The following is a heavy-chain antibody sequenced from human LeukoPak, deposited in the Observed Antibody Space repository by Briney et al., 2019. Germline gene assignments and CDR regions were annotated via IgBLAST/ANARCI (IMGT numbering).Heavy chain of an antibody. CDR3: ARDPLPYSSRWYLDY. CDR1: GFTFSSYA. D-gene: IGHD6-13*01. V-gene: IGHV3-30-3*01. Sequence: LPGGSLRLSCAASGFTFSSYAMHWGRQAPGKGLEWVALISYDGSSKYYADSVKGRFTISRDNSKNTLYLQVNSLRAEDTAVYYCARDPLPYSSRWYLDYWGQGTLVTVSS. CDR2: ISYDGSSK. J-gene: IGHJ4*02.